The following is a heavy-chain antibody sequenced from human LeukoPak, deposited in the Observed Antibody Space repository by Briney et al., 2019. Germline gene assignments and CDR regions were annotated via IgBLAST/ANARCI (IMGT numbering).Heavy chain of an antibody. V-gene: IGHV3-7*01. CDR3: ARDLVVYANSPPDY. CDR2: IKQDGSEK. Sequence: PGGSLRLSCAASEFTFSRHWMSWVRQAPGKGLEWVAKIKQDGSEKYYVDSVKGRFTISRDNAKNSLYLQMNSLRAEDTAVYYCARDLVVYANSPPDYWGQGTLVTVSS. D-gene: IGHD2-8*02. J-gene: IGHJ4*02. CDR1: EFTFSRHW.